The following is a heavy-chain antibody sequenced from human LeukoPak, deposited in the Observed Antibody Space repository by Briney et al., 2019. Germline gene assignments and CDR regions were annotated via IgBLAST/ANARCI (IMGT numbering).Heavy chain of an antibody. D-gene: IGHD5-18*01. J-gene: IGHJ6*03. CDR1: GYTFTSYG. V-gene: IGHV1-18*01. CDR3: ASPRSVQLWLRPYYYYMDV. CDR2: ISAYNGNT. Sequence: ASVKVSCKASGYTFTSYGISWVRQAPGQGLEWMGWISAYNGNTNYAQKLQGRVTMTTDTSTSTAYMELSSLRSEDTAVYYFASPRSVQLWLRPYYYYMDVWGKGTTVTVSS.